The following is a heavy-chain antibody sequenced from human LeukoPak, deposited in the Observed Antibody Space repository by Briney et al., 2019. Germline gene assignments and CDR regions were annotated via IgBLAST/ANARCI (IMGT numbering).Heavy chain of an antibody. CDR2: INPNSGGT. D-gene: IGHD2-2*01. J-gene: IGHJ4*02. CDR1: GYTFTGYY. Sequence: ASVKVSCKASGYTFTGYYMHWVRQAPGQGLEWMGWINPNSGGTNYAQKFQGRVTMTRDTSISTAYMELSRLRSDDTAVYYCARFDIVVVPAGFGYWGQGTLVTVSS. CDR3: ARFDIVVVPAGFGY. V-gene: IGHV1-2*02.